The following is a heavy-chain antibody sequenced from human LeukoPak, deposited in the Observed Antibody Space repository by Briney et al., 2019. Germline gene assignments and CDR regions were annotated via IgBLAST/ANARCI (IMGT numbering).Heavy chain of an antibody. CDR1: EFSVGSNY. CDR2: IYSGGST. D-gene: IGHD6-13*01. CDR3: AKDHGSSDWYYFDY. V-gene: IGHV3-66*01. J-gene: IGHJ4*02. Sequence: GSLRLSCAASEFSVGSNYMTWVRQAPGKGLEWVSLIYSGGSTYYADSVKGRFTISRDNSKNTLYLQMNTLRADDTAVYYCAKDHGSSDWYYFDYWGQGTLVTVSS.